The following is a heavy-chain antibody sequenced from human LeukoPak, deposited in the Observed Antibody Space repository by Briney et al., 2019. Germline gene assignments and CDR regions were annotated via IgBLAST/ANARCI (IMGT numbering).Heavy chain of an antibody. D-gene: IGHD3-16*01. CDR1: GFTFSDYF. V-gene: IGHV3-11*04. CDR2: ISSSDSTI. J-gene: IGHJ6*03. CDR3: ARDLGEVTKDPHYYYYYMDV. Sequence: GGSLRLSCAASGFTFSDYFMSWIRQAPGKGLEWVSYISSSDSTIYYADSVKGRFTISRDNAKNSLYLQMNSLRAEDTAVYYCARDLGEVTKDPHYYYYYMDVWGKGTTVTVSS.